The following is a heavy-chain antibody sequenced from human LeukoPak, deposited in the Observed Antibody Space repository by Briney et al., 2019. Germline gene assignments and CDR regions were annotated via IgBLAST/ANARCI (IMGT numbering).Heavy chain of an antibody. D-gene: IGHD1-1*01. Sequence: PGGSLRLSCAASGFTFSSYEMNWVRQAPGKGLEWVSYISSSHSTIYYADSLKGRFTVSSDIAKNSLYLQINSVRAEDKAVYYCARERPGTDAFDIWGQGTMVTVSS. CDR3: ARERPGTDAFDI. CDR2: ISSSHSTI. CDR1: GFTFSSYE. J-gene: IGHJ3*02. V-gene: IGHV3-48*03.